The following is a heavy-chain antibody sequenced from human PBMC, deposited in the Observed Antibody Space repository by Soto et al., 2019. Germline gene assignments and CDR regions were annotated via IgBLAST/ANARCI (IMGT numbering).Heavy chain of an antibody. CDR2: ISVYNGNT. Sequence: GASVKVSCKASGFTFTSSAMQWVRQARGQRLEWIGWISVYNGNTNYAQKLQGRVTMTTDTSTSTAYMELRSLRSDDTAVYYCAREDYDSTGWGQGTLVTVSS. CDR3: AREDYDSTG. J-gene: IGHJ4*02. CDR1: GFTFTSSA. V-gene: IGHV1-18*01. D-gene: IGHD3-22*01.